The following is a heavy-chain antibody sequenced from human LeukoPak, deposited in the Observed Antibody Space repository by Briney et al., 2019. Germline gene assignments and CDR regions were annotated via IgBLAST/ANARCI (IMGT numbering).Heavy chain of an antibody. CDR1: GFTLSSYA. J-gene: IGHJ4*02. V-gene: IGHV3-23*01. D-gene: IGHD3-22*01. Sequence: HPRRSLCLSCAPSGFTLSSYAMSWVRQAPGRGREWVSAFSACGGGTSYADSVKGRLIIPRDNSKNTLYLQMSSLRAEDTAVYYCAKGLDNMIVYYCDYWGQGTLVTVSS. CDR3: AKGLDNMIVYYCDY. CDR2: FSACGGGT.